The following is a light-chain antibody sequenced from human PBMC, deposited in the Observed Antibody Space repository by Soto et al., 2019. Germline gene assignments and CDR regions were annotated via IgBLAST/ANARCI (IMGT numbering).Light chain of an antibody. CDR1: QSVSSY. CDR3: QQYDNWPPRLT. V-gene: IGKV3D-15*01. Sequence: EIVLTQFPATLSVSPGETVTLSCRASQSVSSYLAWYQQKPGQAPRLLIYGASKKAGGVPDRFGGSGSGTEFTLTIRSLQSEDSAVYYCQQYDNWPPRLTFGGGTKVEIK. CDR2: GAS. J-gene: IGKJ4*01.